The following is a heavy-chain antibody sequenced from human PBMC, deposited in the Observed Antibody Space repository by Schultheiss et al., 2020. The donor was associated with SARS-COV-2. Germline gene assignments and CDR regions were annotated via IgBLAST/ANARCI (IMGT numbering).Heavy chain of an antibody. J-gene: IGHJ6*02. Sequence: GGSLRLSCAASGFTFSSHWMHWVRQAPGKGLEWVSGIGETLDRTYYADSVKGRFTISRDNSKYTLDLQMNSLRAEDTAVYFCARGAVAAAGAMDVWGQGTTVTVSS. D-gene: IGHD6-13*01. V-gene: IGHV3-23*01. CDR2: IGETLDRT. CDR3: ARGAVAAAGAMDV. CDR1: GFTFSSHW.